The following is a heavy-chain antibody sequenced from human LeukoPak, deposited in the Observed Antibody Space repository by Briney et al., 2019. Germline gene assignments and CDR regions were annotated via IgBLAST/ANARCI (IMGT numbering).Heavy chain of an antibody. D-gene: IGHD5-24*01. CDR3: TTEAGDD. J-gene: IGHJ4*02. CDR1: GFTFSNAW. Sequence: GGSLRLSCAASGFTFSNAWMSWVRQAPGKGLEWVGHIKSETDGGTTDYAAPVKGRFTISRDESKNTLYLQMDSLKTEDTAVYYCTTEAGDDWGQGTLVTVSS. V-gene: IGHV3-15*01. CDR2: IKSETDGGTT.